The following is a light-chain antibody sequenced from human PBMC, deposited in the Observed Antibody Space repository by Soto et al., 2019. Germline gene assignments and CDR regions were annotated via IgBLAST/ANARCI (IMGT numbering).Light chain of an antibody. J-gene: IGLJ3*02. CDR3: ETWDSNTWV. CDR1: SGHSSYI. CDR2: VEGSGSF. Sequence: QSVLTQSSSASASLGSSVKLTCTLSSGHSSYIIAWHQQQPGKAPRYLMKVEGSGSFNKGSGVPDRFSGYRSGADRYLTISNLQFEDAADYYCETWDSNTWVFGGGTKLTVL. V-gene: IGLV4-60*02.